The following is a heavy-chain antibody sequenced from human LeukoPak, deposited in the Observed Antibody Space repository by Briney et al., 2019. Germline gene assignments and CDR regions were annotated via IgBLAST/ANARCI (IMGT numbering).Heavy chain of an antibody. V-gene: IGHV5-51*01. CDR3: ARRSPYYYDSSDFDY. CDR2: IYPGDSDT. J-gene: IGHJ4*02. D-gene: IGHD3-22*01. CDR1: GYSFTSYW. Sequence: GESLKISCKGSGYSFTSYWIGWVRQMPVKGLEWMGIIYPGDSDTRYSPSFQGQVTISADKSISTAYLQWSSLKASDTAMYYCARRSPYYYDSSDFDYWGQGTLVTVSS.